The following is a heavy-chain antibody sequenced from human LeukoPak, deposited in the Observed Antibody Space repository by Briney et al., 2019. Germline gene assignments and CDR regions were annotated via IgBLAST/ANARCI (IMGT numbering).Heavy chain of an antibody. D-gene: IGHD2-2*02. CDR1: GFTFSSYS. J-gene: IGHJ6*03. CDR2: ISSSSSTI. CDR3: ARGRYCSSTSCYTYYYYYMDV. V-gene: IGHV3-48*01. Sequence: GGSLRLSCAASGFTFSSYSMNWVRQAPGKGLEWVSYISSSSSTIYYADSVKGRFTISRDNAKNSLYLQMNSLRAEDTAVYYCARGRYCSSTSCYTYYYYYMDVWGKGTTVTVSS.